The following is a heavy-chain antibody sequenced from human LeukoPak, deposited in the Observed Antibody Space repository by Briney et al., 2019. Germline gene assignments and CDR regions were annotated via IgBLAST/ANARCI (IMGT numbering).Heavy chain of an antibody. CDR2: INPNSGDT. J-gene: IGHJ4*02. Sequence: GASVKVSCKTSGYTFTHHYLHWVRQAPGQGLEWMGWINPNSGDTNYAQQFQGRVTMTRDTSFTTVYMEVSRLTSDDTAVYYCARVDYAFDYWGQGTLVTVSS. CDR3: ARVDYAFDY. CDR1: GYTFTHHY. V-gene: IGHV1-2*02. D-gene: IGHD4-17*01.